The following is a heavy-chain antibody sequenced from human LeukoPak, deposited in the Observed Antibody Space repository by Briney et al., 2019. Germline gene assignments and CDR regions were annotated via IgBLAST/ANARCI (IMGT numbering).Heavy chain of an antibody. J-gene: IGHJ4*02. CDR3: AREWDCSDGICFPRGFDF. V-gene: IGHV1-69*05. D-gene: IGHD2-15*01. Sequence: EASVKVSCKASGGTFSSYAISWVRQAPGQGLEWMGGIIPIFGTANYAQKFQGRVTITTDESTSTAYMELSSLRSEDTAVYYCAREWDCSDGICFPRGFDFWGQGTLVTVSS. CDR1: GGTFSSYA. CDR2: IIPIFGTA.